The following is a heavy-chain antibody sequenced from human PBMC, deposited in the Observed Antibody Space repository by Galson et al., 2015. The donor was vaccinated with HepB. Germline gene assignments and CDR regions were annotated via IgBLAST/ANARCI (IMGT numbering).Heavy chain of an antibody. CDR3: ARQTTTTVIYHGMDV. D-gene: IGHD4-11*01. Sequence: SCKASGYTFTGYYMPWVRQAPGQGLEWMGRINPNSGGTDYAQKFQGRVTMTRDTSISTAYMELSSLRSDDTAVYYCARQTTTTVIYHGMDVWGQGTTVTVS. V-gene: IGHV1-2*06. CDR1: GYTFTGYY. CDR2: INPNSGGT. J-gene: IGHJ6*02.